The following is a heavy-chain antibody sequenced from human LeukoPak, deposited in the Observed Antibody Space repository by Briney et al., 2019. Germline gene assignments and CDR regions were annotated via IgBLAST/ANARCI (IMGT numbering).Heavy chain of an antibody. Sequence: ASVKVSCKASGYTFTTHAMHWVRQAPGQRLEWMGWINADNGNTKYSQKFQGRVTMTRDTSTSTVYMELSSLRSEDTAVYYCAREGYNYGSGPFPVGPWGQGTLVTVSS. CDR3: AREGYNYGSGPFPVGP. V-gene: IGHV1-3*01. CDR2: INADNGNT. CDR1: GYTFTTHA. J-gene: IGHJ5*02. D-gene: IGHD3-10*01.